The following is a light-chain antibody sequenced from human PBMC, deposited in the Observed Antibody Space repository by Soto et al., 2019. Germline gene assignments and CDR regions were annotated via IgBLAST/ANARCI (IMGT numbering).Light chain of an antibody. V-gene: IGKV3-20*01. CDR2: GAS. CDR3: QQYGSSVWT. J-gene: IGKJ1*01. Sequence: IVLTQSPATLSLSPGERATLSCRASQTVTNYLAWYQHKPGQAPRLLIYGASSRATGIPDRFSGSGSGTDLTITISRLEPEDFEVYYCQQYGSSVWTFGQGTKVDIK. CDR1: QTVTNY.